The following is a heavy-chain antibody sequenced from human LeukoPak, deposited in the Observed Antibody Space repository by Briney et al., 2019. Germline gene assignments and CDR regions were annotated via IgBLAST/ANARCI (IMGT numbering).Heavy chain of an antibody. CDR2: ISSSSNTI. CDR1: GFTFSSYS. V-gene: IGHV3-48*01. D-gene: IGHD5-18*01. CDR3: ARVGIQLCVDY. Sequence: GGSLRLSCAASGFTFSSYSMNWVRQAPGKGLEWVSYISSSSNTIYYADSVKGRFTISRDNAKNSLYLRMNSLRAEDTAVYYCARVGIQLCVDYWGQGTLVTVSS. J-gene: IGHJ4*02.